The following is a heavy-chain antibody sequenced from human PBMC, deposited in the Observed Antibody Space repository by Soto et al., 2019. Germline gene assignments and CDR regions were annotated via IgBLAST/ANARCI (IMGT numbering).Heavy chain of an antibody. CDR3: ARGYCSGGSCYSGGYMDV. Sequence: QVQLVESGGGVVQPGRSLRLSCAASGFTFSSYGMHWVRQAPGKGLEWVAVIWYDGSNKYYADSVKGRFTISRDNSKNTLYLQMNSLRAEDTAVYYCARGYCSGGSCYSGGYMDVWGKGTTVTVSS. CDR1: GFTFSSYG. J-gene: IGHJ6*03. CDR2: IWYDGSNK. V-gene: IGHV3-33*01. D-gene: IGHD2-15*01.